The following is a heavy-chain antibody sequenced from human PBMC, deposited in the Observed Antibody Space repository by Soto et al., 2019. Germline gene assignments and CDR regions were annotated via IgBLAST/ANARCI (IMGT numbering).Heavy chain of an antibody. CDR2: ISSSSSYI. D-gene: IGHD6-19*01. Sequence: PGGSLRLSCAASGFTFSSYSMNWVRQAPGKGLEWVSSISSSSSYIYYADSVKGRFTIPRDNAKNSLYLQMNSLRAEDTAVYYCARDAGYSSGWYGNWFDPWGQGTLVTVSS. CDR1: GFTFSSYS. CDR3: ARDAGYSSGWYGNWFDP. J-gene: IGHJ5*02. V-gene: IGHV3-21*01.